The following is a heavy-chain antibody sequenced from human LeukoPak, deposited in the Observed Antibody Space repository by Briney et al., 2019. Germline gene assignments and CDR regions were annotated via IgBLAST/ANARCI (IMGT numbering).Heavy chain of an antibody. V-gene: IGHV3-30*18. CDR3: AKEHGDRGYYYYGMNV. CDR2: ISYDGSDK. CDR1: GFTFSSYG. Sequence: GGSLRLSCAASGFTFSSYGMHWVRQAPGKGLEWVAVISYDGSDKYYADSVKGRSTISRDNPKNTMYLQMNSLRVEDTAVYYCAKEHGDRGYYYYGMNVWGQGTTVTVSS. J-gene: IGHJ6*02. D-gene: IGHD4-17*01.